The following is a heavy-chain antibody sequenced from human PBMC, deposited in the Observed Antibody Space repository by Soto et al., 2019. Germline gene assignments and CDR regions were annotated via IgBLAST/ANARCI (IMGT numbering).Heavy chain of an antibody. CDR2: IYYRGST. CDR1: GGSVSSGSHY. Sequence: QVQLQESGPGRVKPSETLSLTCTVSGGSVSSGSHYWSWIRQPPGKGLEWIGYIYYRGSTNYNPSLKSRVTISADTSKNQFSLKLSSVTAADTAVYYCARARGAATARDYWGQGTLVTVSS. J-gene: IGHJ4*02. D-gene: IGHD6-13*01. CDR3: ARARGAATARDY. V-gene: IGHV4-61*01.